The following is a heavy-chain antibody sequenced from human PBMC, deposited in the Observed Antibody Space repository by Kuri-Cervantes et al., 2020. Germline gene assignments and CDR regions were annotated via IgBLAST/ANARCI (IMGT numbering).Heavy chain of an antibody. CDR2: ISYDGSNK. Sequence: GGSLRLSCAASGFSFRSYTINWVRQAPGKGLEWVAVISYDGSNKYYADSVKGRFTISRDNSKNTLYLQMNSLRAEDTAVYYCARVQGRRKHTMGYDAFDIWGQGTMVTVSS. D-gene: IGHD1-14*01. V-gene: IGHV3-30-3*01. J-gene: IGHJ3*02. CDR3: ARVQGRRKHTMGYDAFDI. CDR1: GFSFRSYT.